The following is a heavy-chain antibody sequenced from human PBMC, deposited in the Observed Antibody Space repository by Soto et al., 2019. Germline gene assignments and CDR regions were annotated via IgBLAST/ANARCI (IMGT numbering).Heavy chain of an antibody. Sequence: GSLRLSCAASGFTFPKYAMMWIRQAPGEGLEWISGTLGSGGTYHADSVMGRFTISKDNSRNTLYLQMNSLRAEDTAVYYCAKDAVYGDGLWLPESWGQGTLVTVSS. CDR1: GFTFPKYA. D-gene: IGHD4-17*01. J-gene: IGHJ5*02. CDR3: AKDAVYGDGLWLPES. V-gene: IGHV3-23*01. CDR2: TLGSGGT.